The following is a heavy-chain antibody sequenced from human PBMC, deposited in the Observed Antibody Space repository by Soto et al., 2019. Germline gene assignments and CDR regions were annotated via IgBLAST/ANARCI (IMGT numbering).Heavy chain of an antibody. CDR2: IYYSGST. V-gene: IGHV4-39*01. CDR3: ARQSIYSYGNWFDN. CDR1: GGSSSSGSCC. J-gene: IGHJ5*02. Sequence: SETLSLACRVSGGSSSSGSCCWGWVRQPPGKGLEWIGSIYYSGSTYYKPSLKSRVTVSVDTTKNQFSLKLSSVTAADTAVYYCARQSIYSYGNWFDNWGKETLVTVSS. D-gene: IGHD5-18*01.